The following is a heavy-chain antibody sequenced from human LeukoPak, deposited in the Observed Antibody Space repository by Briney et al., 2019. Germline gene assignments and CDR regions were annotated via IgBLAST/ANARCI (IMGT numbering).Heavy chain of an antibody. CDR1: GFTFSSYA. V-gene: IGHV3-30-3*01. D-gene: IGHD3-3*01. Sequence: GRSLRLSCAASGFTFSSYAMHWVRQAPGKGLEWVAVISYDGDDGSNIYYADSVKGRFTISRDNAKNSLYLQMNSLRDEDTAVYYCAVFLEWQGATYYGMDVWGQGTTVTVSS. CDR3: AVFLEWQGATYYGMDV. J-gene: IGHJ6*02. CDR2: ISYDGDDGSNI.